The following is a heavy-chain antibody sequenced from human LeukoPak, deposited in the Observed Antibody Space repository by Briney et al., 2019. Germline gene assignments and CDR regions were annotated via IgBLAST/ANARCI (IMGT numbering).Heavy chain of an antibody. Sequence: ASVKVSCKASGYTFTSYGISWVRQAPGQGLEWMGWISAYNGNTNYARKLQGRVTMTTDTSTSTAYMELRSLRSDDTAVYYCARDSSGSYYVPTHWFDPWGQGTLVTVSS. D-gene: IGHD1-26*01. J-gene: IGHJ5*02. CDR3: ARDSSGSYYVPTHWFDP. CDR2: ISAYNGNT. V-gene: IGHV1-18*01. CDR1: GYTFTSYG.